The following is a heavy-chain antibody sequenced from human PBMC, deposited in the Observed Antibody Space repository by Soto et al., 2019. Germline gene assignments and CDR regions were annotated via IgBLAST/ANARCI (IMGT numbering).Heavy chain of an antibody. CDR3: ARDGRGRYNLGY. J-gene: IGHJ4*02. V-gene: IGHV4-4*02. CDR2: IHHSGRT. Sequence: QVQLQESGPGLVKPSGTLSLTCAVSGGSISNDDWWSWVRQPPGKGLEWIGEIHHSGRTNYNPSLSSRFSISVDKSSNQFSLNVNSVTAADTAMYYCARDGRGRYNLGYWGQGTLVTVSS. D-gene: IGHD1-1*01. CDR1: GGSISNDDW.